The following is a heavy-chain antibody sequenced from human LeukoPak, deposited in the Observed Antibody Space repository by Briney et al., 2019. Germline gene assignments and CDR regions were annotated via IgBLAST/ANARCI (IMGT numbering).Heavy chain of an antibody. V-gene: IGHV1-46*01. CDR3: ARDLISATVTTNWFDP. J-gene: IGHJ5*02. D-gene: IGHD4-17*01. Sequence: ASVKVSCKASGYTFTSYYMHWVRQAPGQGLEWMGIINPSGGSTSYAQKFQGRVTMTRDTSTSTVCMELSSLRSEDTAVYYCARDLISATVTTNWFDPWGQGTLVTVSS. CDR1: GYTFTSYY. CDR2: INPSGGST.